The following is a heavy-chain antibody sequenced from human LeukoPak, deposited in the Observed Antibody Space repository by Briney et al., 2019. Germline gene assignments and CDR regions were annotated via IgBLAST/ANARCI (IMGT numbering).Heavy chain of an antibody. V-gene: IGHV1-2*04. CDR2: INPNSGGT. CDR1: GYTFTGYY. CDR3: ARSGGMALGAFDI. J-gene: IGHJ3*02. Sequence: ASVKGSCKASGYTFTGYYMHWVRQAPGQGLEWMGWINPNSGGTNYAQKFQGWVTMTRDTSISTAYMELSRLRSDDTAVYYCARSGGMALGAFDIWGQGTMVTVSS. D-gene: IGHD5-24*01.